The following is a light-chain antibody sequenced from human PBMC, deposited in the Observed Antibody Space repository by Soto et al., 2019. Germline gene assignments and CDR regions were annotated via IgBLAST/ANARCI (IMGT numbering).Light chain of an antibody. CDR3: TVWDDSLNGWV. CDR2: FNN. V-gene: IGLV1-44*01. Sequence: QLVLTQPPSASGTPGQRVTISCSGSSSNIGTNTVSWYQQLPGTAPKLLIYFNNQRPSGVPDRISGSKSGTSGSLAISGLQSEDEADYYCTVWDDSLNGWVFGGGTKVTVL. CDR1: SSNIGTNT. J-gene: IGLJ3*02.